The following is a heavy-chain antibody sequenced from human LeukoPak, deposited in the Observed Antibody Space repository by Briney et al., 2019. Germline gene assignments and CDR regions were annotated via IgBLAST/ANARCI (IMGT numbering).Heavy chain of an antibody. Sequence: AAVKVSCKASGYTFTSYGISLVRHAPGQGLEWMGWISAYNGNTNYAQKLQGRVTMTTDTSTNTAYMELRSLRSDDTAVYYCARSSSGWQDDYWGQGTLVTVSS. CDR3: ARSSSGWQDDY. J-gene: IGHJ4*02. V-gene: IGHV1-18*01. D-gene: IGHD6-19*01. CDR1: GYTFTSYG. CDR2: ISAYNGNT.